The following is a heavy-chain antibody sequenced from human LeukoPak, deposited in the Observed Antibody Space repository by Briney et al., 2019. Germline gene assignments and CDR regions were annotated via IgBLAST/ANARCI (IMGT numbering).Heavy chain of an antibody. CDR2: IYPSDSDT. Sequence: GESLKISLKGSGSPFTTSWIGWVRPMPGKGLEWMAIIYPSDSDTTYSPSFQGQVTISADKSINTAYLQWSSLQASDTAMYYCARLYGRYFDYWGQGTLVTVSS. J-gene: IGHJ4*02. D-gene: IGHD2-8*01. CDR3: ARLYGRYFDY. V-gene: IGHV5-51*01. CDR1: GSPFTTSW.